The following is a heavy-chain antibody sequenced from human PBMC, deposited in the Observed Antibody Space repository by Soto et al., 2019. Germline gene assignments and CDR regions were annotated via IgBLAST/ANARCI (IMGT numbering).Heavy chain of an antibody. CDR2: IYPGGSDT. Sequence: PGESLKISCKGSGYSFTSYWIGWVRQMPGKGLEWMGIIYPGGSDTRYSPSFQGQVTISADKSISTAYLQWSSLKASDTAMYYCARRGGSGWLNYYYGMDVWGQGTTVTVSS. CDR3: ARRGGSGWLNYYYGMDV. J-gene: IGHJ6*02. V-gene: IGHV5-51*01. D-gene: IGHD6-19*01. CDR1: GYSFTSYW.